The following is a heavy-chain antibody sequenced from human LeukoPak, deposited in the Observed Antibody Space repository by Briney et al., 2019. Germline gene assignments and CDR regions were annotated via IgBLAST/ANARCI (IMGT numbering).Heavy chain of an antibody. CDR3: ARDPDY. CDR2: IYYSGST. CDR1: GGSISSSSYY. J-gene: IGHJ4*02. V-gene: IGHV4-39*07. Sequence: PSETLSVTCTVSGGSISSSSYYWGWIRQPPGKGLEWIGSIYYSGSTYYNPSLKSRVTMSVDTSNNQFSLKLSSVTAADTAVYYCARDPDYWGQGTLVTVSS.